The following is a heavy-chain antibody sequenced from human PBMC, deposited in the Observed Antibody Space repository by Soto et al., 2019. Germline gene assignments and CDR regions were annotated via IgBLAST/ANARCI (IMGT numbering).Heavy chain of an antibody. D-gene: IGHD3-16*01. CDR3: ARDTLGP. CDR1: GGSISSYY. CDR2: IYYSGST. Sequence: SETLSLTCTVSGGSISSYYWSWIRQPPGKGLEWIGYIYYSGSTNYNPSLKSRVTISVDTSKNQFSLKLSSVTAADTAVYYCARDTLGPWGQGTLVTVYS. J-gene: IGHJ5*02. V-gene: IGHV4-59*01.